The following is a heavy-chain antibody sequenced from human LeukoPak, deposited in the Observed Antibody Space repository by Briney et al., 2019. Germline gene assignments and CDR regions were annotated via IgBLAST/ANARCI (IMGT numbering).Heavy chain of an antibody. J-gene: IGHJ5*02. CDR1: GGSISSYY. CDR3: ATLTYGSESYYNP. V-gene: IGHV4-59*08. CDR2: IYYSGST. Sequence: KTSETLSLTCTVSGGSISSYYWSWIRQPPGKGLEWIGYIYYSGSTNYNPSLKSRVTISVDTSKNQFSLKLSSVTAADTAVYYCATLTYGSESYYNPWGQGTLVTVSS. D-gene: IGHD3-10*01.